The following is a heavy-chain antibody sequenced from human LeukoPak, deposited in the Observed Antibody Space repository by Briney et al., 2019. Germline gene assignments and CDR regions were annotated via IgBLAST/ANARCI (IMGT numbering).Heavy chain of an antibody. CDR2: MYYSGST. CDR3: ARRKQDYYDTSSYYLS. J-gene: IGHJ5*02. D-gene: IGHD3-22*01. Sequence: SETLSLTYTVSGDSISSSSHYWGWIRQPPGKGLEWIGSMYYSGSTYYNPSLKSRVTISVDTSKKHFSLKLSSVTAADTAVYYCARRKQDYYDTSSYYLSWGQGTLVTVSS. V-gene: IGHV4-39*02. CDR1: GDSISSSSHY.